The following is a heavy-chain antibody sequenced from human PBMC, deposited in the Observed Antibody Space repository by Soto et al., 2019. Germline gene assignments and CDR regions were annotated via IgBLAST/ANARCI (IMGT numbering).Heavy chain of an antibody. D-gene: IGHD2-8*01. J-gene: IGHJ4*02. CDR3: ARLIDCSNGVCYRFES. CDR1: GYTFASNW. V-gene: IGHV5-51*01. Sequence: AGESLKISCKGFGYTFASNWIAWVRQMPGKGLEWMGFIYPGDSDTRYSPSFQGQVTISADKSISTAYLLWSSLKASDTAIYYCARLIDCSNGVCYRFESWGQGTLVTVSS. CDR2: IYPGDSDT.